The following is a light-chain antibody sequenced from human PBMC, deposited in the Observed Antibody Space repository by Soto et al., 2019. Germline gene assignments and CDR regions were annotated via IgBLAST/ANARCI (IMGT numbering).Light chain of an antibody. V-gene: IGKV3-20*01. CDR1: QSVSSSY. Sequence: ENVLSQSPGTLSLSPGERATLTCRASQSVSSSYLAWYQQKPGQAPRFLIYGASSRATGIPDRFSGSGSGTDFTLTISRLEPEDFAVYYCQPCGSSSTFGQGTRLEIK. J-gene: IGKJ5*01. CDR2: GAS. CDR3: QPCGSSST.